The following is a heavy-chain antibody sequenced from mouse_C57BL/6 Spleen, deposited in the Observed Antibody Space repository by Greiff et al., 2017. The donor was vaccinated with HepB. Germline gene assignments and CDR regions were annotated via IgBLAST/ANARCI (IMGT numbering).Heavy chain of an antibody. Sequence: EVKLMESGGGLVKPGGSLKLSCAASGFTFSSYAMSWVRQTPEKRLEWVATISDGGSYTYYPDNVKGRFTISRDNAKNNLYLQMSHLKSEDTAMYYCARDPTMVARWYFDYWGQGTTLTVSS. D-gene: IGHD2-10*01. CDR2: ISDGGSYT. V-gene: IGHV5-4*01. CDR1: GFTFSSYA. CDR3: ARDPTMVARWYFDY. J-gene: IGHJ2*01.